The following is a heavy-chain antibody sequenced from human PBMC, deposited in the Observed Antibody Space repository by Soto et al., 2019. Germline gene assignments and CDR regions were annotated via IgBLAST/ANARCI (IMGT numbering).Heavy chain of an antibody. CDR1: GVQLSKYW. V-gene: IGHV3-74*01. CDR3: VRDQSVAGPTTWIDP. J-gene: IGHJ5*02. D-gene: IGHD6-19*01. CDR2: IDTRGSET. Sequence: GGSLRLSCGGSGVQLSKYWMHWVRRVPGKGLVWVSRIDTRGSETIYADSVKGRFTVSRDNAKNTLYLQMNSLRADDTAIYYCVRDQSVAGPTTWIDPWGQGSLVTVSS.